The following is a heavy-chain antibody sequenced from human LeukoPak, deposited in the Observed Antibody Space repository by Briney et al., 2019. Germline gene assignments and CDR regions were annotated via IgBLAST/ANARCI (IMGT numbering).Heavy chain of an antibody. CDR3: ARATVTRWFDP. D-gene: IGHD4-17*01. V-gene: IGHV3-33*01. J-gene: IGHJ5*02. CDR2: IGYDGTNK. CDR1: GFAFSSFG. Sequence: HAGGSLRLSCAASGFAFSSFGMHWVGQAPGKGLEWGAVIGYDGTNKYYADSVKGRFTISRDNSKNTLYLQMHSLRAEDTAVYYCARATVTRWFDPWGQGTLVTVSS.